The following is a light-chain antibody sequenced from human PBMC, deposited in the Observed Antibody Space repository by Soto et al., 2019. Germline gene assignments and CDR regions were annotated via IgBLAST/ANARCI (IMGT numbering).Light chain of an antibody. Sequence: DLQMTQSPYTLSASVGDRVTITFRASQGISTWLAWYQQKPGTAPKLLIYDASSLESGVPSRFSVSGSGTEFTLTISRLETEDFAVYYCQQHTNWPLTFGGGTKVDIK. CDR2: DAS. V-gene: IGKV1-5*01. J-gene: IGKJ4*01. CDR1: QGISTW. CDR3: QQHTNWPLT.